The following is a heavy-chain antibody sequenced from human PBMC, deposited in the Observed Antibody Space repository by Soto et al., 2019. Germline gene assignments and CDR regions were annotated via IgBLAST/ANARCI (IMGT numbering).Heavy chain of an antibody. J-gene: IGHJ4*02. CDR3: AKGSCHDRDWLLCYFFDF. D-gene: IGHD3-9*01. V-gene: IGHV3-23*01. CDR2: ISGSGSST. CDR1: GFTFSSYG. Sequence: PGGSLRLSCAASGFTFSSYGMSWVRQAPGKGLEWVSGISGSGSSTYYADSVKGRFTISRDNSKNTLSLEINSLRAEDTAIYFCAKGSCHDRDWLLCYFFDFSGQGTLVIVSA.